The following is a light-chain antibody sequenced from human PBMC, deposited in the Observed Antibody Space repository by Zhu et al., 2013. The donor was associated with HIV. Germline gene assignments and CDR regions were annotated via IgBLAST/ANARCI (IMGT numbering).Light chain of an antibody. CDR3: QHVNNNAA. CDR1: QGINTH. J-gene: IGKJ3*01. CDR2: AAS. V-gene: IGKV1-9*01. Sequence: DIQMTQSPSLLSASVEDTVKITCRASQGINTHLAWYQQRPGKAPNLLVYAASTTQSGVPSRFGGRGSGTEFTLTIDSLQPEDFATYYCQHVNNNAAFGPGTKVDV.